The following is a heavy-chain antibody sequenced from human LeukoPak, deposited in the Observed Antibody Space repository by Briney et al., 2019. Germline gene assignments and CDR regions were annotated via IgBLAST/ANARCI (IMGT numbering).Heavy chain of an antibody. CDR3: ARGRGWFQKYFDY. Sequence: SETLSLTCAVYGGSFSGYYWSWIRQPPGKGLEWIGEINHSGSTNYNPTLKSRVTISVDTSKNQFSLKLSSVTAADTAVYYCARGRGWFQKYFDYWGQGTLVTVSS. J-gene: IGHJ4*02. CDR2: INHSGST. CDR1: GGSFSGYY. D-gene: IGHD6-19*01. V-gene: IGHV4-34*01.